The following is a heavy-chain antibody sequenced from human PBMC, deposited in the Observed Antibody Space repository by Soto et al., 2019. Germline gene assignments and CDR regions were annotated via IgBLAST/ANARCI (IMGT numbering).Heavy chain of an antibody. D-gene: IGHD4-17*01. CDR2: IYSSGST. CDR1: GGSISSNY. J-gene: IGHJ6*02. V-gene: IGHV4-59*01. Sequence: SETLSLTCGVSGGSISSNYWSWIRQPPGRGLEWIGYIYSSGSTNYYPSLKSRVTISVDTSKNQFSLMLSSVTAADTAVYYCARCGLRWDYDYYSMDVWGQGTTVTVSS. CDR3: ARCGLRWDYDYYSMDV.